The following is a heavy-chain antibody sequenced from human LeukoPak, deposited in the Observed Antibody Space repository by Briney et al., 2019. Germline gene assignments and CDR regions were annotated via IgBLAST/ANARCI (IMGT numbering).Heavy chain of an antibody. D-gene: IGHD6-19*01. CDR3: SATDYSSGQLKPLDC. V-gene: IGHV3-15*01. CDR2: IKSKGDGGTT. J-gene: IGHJ4*03. CDR1: GFTFTNAW. Sequence: WGSLRLSCAASGFTFTNAWMSWVRQAPGKGLEWVGRIKSKGDGGTTDYAAPVKGRFAISRDDSKNTLNLQMSSLKTEDTAVYYCSATDYSSGQLKPLDCWGHRILVSVSS.